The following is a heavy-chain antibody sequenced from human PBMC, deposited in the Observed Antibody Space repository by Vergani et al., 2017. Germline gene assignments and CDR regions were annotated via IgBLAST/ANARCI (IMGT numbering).Heavy chain of an antibody. Sequence: QVQLVQSGAEVKKPGASVKVSCKASGYTFTSYYMHWVRQAPGQGLEWMGIINPSGGSTSYAQKFQGRVTMTRDTSTSTAYLSLGTLTSDDTAVYFCARNFLGRDIEVVPTAPFWLFDLWGRGTLVTVSS. CDR3: ARNFLGRDIEVVPTAPFWLFDL. CDR1: GYTFTSYY. V-gene: IGHV1-46*01. CDR2: INPSGGST. D-gene: IGHD2-2*01. J-gene: IGHJ2*01.